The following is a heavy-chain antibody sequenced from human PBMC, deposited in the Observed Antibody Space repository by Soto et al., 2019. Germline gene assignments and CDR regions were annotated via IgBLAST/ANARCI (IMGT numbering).Heavy chain of an antibody. V-gene: IGHV1-69*08. Sequence: QVQLVQSGAEVKKPGSSVKVSCKASGGTFSSYTISWVRQAPGQGLEWMGRIIPILGIANYAQKFQGRVTITADKSTSTAYMELSSLRSEDAAVYYCARERRQTWFDPWGQGTLVTVSS. CDR3: ARERRQTWFDP. J-gene: IGHJ5*02. CDR1: GGTFSSYT. CDR2: IIPILGIA.